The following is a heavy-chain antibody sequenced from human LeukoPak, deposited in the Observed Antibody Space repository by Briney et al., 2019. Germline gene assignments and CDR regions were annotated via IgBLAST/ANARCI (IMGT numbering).Heavy chain of an antibody. CDR3: ARVSMSTTKDY. Sequence: VASVKVSCKASGYTFTSYDINWVRQATGQGLEWMGWISAYNGDTNYAQKLQGRVAMTTDTSTSTAYMELRSLRSDDTAVYYCARVSMSTTKDYWGQGTLVTVSS. J-gene: IGHJ4*02. CDR2: ISAYNGDT. D-gene: IGHD5-24*01. CDR1: GYTFTSYD. V-gene: IGHV1-18*01.